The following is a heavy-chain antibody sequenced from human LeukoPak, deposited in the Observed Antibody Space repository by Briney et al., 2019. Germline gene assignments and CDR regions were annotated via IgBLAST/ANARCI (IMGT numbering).Heavy chain of an antibody. Sequence: SETLSLTCAVSGDSISNYYWSWIRQPPGKGLEWIGYIYYSGNTDYNPSLKSRVTISVDTSKNQFSLRLNSVTAADTAVYYCARYRNEALFAFDIWGQGTMVTVSS. CDR1: GDSISNYY. CDR3: ARYRNEALFAFDI. CDR2: IYYSGNT. D-gene: IGHD1-14*01. J-gene: IGHJ3*02. V-gene: IGHV4-59*01.